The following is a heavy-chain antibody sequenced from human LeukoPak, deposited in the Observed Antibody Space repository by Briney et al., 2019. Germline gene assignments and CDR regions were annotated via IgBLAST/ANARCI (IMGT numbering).Heavy chain of an antibody. J-gene: IGHJ4*02. CDR1: GGSISSSSYY. D-gene: IGHD6-19*01. CDR3: ARLEQWLVPGGYFDY. CDR2: IYYSGST. Sequence: SETLSLTCTVSGGSISSSSYYWGWTRQPPGKGLEWIGSIYYSGSTYYNPSLKSRVTISVDTSKNQFSLKLSSVTAADTAVYYCARLEQWLVPGGYFDYWGQGTLVTVSS. V-gene: IGHV4-39*01.